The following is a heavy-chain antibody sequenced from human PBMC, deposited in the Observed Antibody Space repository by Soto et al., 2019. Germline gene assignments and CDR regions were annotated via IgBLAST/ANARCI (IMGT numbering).Heavy chain of an antibody. V-gene: IGHV3-23*01. Sequence: EVQLLESGGGLVRPGGSLRLSCAASGFTFDSYAMNWVRQAPGKGLEWVSTISGSGDYTYYTDYVKGRFTISRDNSKNMMYLQMNSLRAEDTAIYYCAKNRGLQYDFDYWGQGTLVTVSS. CDR2: ISGSGDYT. J-gene: IGHJ4*02. CDR1: GFTFDSYA. CDR3: AKNRGLQYDFDY.